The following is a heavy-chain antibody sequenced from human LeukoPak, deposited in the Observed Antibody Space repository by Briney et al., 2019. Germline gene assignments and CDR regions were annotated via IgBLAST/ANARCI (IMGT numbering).Heavy chain of an antibody. CDR1: GGSISSYY. Sequence: SETLSLTCTVSGGSISSYYWSWIRQPPGKGLEWMGYSYYSGSTNYNPSLKSRVTISVETSKNKLSRKLSSVTAADTAVYYCASAAAVTGGNWFDPWGQGTLVTVSS. CDR2: SYYSGST. D-gene: IGHD6-13*01. V-gene: IGHV4-59*08. CDR3: ASAAAVTGGNWFDP. J-gene: IGHJ5*02.